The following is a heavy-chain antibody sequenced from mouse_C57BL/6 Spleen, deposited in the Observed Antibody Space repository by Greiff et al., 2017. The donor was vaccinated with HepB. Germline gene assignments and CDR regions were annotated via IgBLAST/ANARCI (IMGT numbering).Heavy chain of an antibody. CDR3: TLHERETPFAY. V-gene: IGHV14-4*01. J-gene: IGHJ3*01. CDR1: GFNIKDDY. CDR2: IDPENGDT. Sequence: EVMLVESGAELVRPGASVKLSCTASGFNIKDDYMHWVKQRPEQGLEWIGWIDPENGDTEYASKFQGKATITADTSSNTAYLQLSSLTSEDTAVYYCTLHERETPFAYWGQGTLVTVSA.